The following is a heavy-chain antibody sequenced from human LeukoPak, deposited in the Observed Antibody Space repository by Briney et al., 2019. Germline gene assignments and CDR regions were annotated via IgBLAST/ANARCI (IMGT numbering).Heavy chain of an antibody. CDR2: ISGSGGST. Sequence: PGGSLRLSCAASGFTFSSYAMSWVRQAPGKGLEWVSAISGSGGSTYYADSVKGRFTISRDNSKNTLYLQMNSLRAEDTAVCYCAKVVYCGGDCPYYFDYWGQGTLVTVSS. CDR1: GFTFSSYA. CDR3: AKVVYCGGDCPYYFDY. D-gene: IGHD2-21*02. J-gene: IGHJ4*02. V-gene: IGHV3-23*01.